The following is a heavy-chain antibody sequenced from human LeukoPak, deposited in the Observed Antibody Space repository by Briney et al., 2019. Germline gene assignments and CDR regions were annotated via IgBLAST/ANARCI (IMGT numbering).Heavy chain of an antibody. CDR1: GGSISSGGYY. J-gene: IGHJ5*02. Sequence: PSETLSLTCTVSGGSISSGGYYWSWIRQHPGKGLEWIGYIYYCGSTYYNPSLKSRVTISVDTSKNQFSLKLSSVTAADTAVYYCARGAHRINWFDPWGQGTLVTVSS. D-gene: IGHD2-15*01. CDR2: IYYCGST. CDR3: ARGAHRINWFDP. V-gene: IGHV4-31*03.